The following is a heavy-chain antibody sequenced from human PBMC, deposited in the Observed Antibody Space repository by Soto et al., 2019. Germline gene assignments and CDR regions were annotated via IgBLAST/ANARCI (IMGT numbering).Heavy chain of an antibody. J-gene: IGHJ3*01. CDR1: GFTFSTSA. CDR2: ISYDGTNK. CDR3: AKDLTPYSRGYDAFGF. V-gene: IGHV3-30-3*01. Sequence: PGGSLRLSCAASGFTFSTSAMHWVRQAPGKGLEWVAVISYDGTNKYYADSVKGRFTISRDNSKITLYLQMNSLRAEGTAVYYCAKDLTPYSRGYDAFGFWGHGTKVTVSS. D-gene: IGHD3-10*01.